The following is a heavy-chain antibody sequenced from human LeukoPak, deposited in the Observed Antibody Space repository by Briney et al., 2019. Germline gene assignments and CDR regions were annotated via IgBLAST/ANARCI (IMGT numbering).Heavy chain of an antibody. CDR2: IHYSGTT. Sequence: KPSETLSLTCAVSGGSISPYYWNWIRQPPGKGLEWIGYIHYSGTTNYNPSLRSRVTISVDTSKNRLSLNLSSVTAADTAVYYCARRGSSSWYFDYWGQGTLVTVSS. V-gene: IGHV4-59*01. CDR3: ARRGSSSWYFDY. CDR1: GGSISPYY. J-gene: IGHJ4*02. D-gene: IGHD6-13*01.